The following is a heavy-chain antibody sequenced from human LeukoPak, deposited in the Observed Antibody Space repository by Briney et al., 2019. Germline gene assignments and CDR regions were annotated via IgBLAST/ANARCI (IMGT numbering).Heavy chain of an antibody. J-gene: IGHJ3*02. Sequence: PGGSLRLSCAASGFTFSSYAMHWVRQAPGKGLEWVAVISYDGSNKYYADSVKGRFTISRDNSKNTLYLQMNSLRAEDTAVYYCATCGGSCYYGYGDYPEAFDIWGQGTMVTVSS. CDR3: ATCGGSCYYGYGDYPEAFDI. D-gene: IGHD2-15*01. CDR1: GFTFSSYA. V-gene: IGHV3-30-3*01. CDR2: ISYDGSNK.